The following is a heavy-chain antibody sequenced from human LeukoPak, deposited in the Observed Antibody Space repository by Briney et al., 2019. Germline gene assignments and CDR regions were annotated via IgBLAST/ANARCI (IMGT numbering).Heavy chain of an antibody. CDR1: GFTFSSYW. D-gene: IGHD3-16*02. J-gene: IGHJ4*02. V-gene: IGHV3-7*03. CDR2: IKQDGSEK. Sequence: GGSLRLSCAASGFTFSSYWMSWVRQAPGKGLEWVANIKQDGSEKYYVDSVKGRFTISRDNAKNSLYLQMNSLRAEDTAVYYCARDRRERGSYRSFQYWGQGTLVTVSS. CDR3: ARDRRERGSYRSFQY.